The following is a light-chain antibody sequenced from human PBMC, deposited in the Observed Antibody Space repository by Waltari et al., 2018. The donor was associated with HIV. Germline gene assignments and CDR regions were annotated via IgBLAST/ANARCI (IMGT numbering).Light chain of an antibody. CDR1: QSIDTS. Sequence: DIQLTQAPSTLSASVGDSVTLTCRASQSIDTSLAWYQQQPVKAPKLLIYKASSLNSGVPSRFSGRGSGTDFTLTISSLQSDDFATYYCQNYNAYATFGQGTKVEIK. V-gene: IGKV1-5*03. CDR2: KAS. J-gene: IGKJ1*01. CDR3: QNYNAYAT.